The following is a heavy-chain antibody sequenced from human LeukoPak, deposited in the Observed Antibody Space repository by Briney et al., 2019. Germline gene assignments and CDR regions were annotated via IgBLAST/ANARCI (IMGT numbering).Heavy chain of an antibody. CDR1: GYTFTGYY. CDR2: INPNSGGT. Sequence: ASVKVSCKASGYTFTGYYMHWVRQAPGQGLEWMGWINPNSGGTNYAQKFQGRVTMTRDTSISTAYMELSRLRSDDTAVCYCARPRYDFWSGYSSWDYWGQGTLVTVSS. V-gene: IGHV1-2*02. D-gene: IGHD3-3*01. CDR3: ARPRYDFWSGYSSWDY. J-gene: IGHJ4*02.